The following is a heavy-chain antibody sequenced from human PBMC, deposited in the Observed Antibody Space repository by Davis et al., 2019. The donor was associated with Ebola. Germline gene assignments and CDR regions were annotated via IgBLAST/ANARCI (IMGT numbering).Heavy chain of an antibody. CDR3: ARAGRVVVTAMADY. J-gene: IGHJ4*02. D-gene: IGHD2-21*02. CDR2: ISTYNGNT. Sequence: AASVKVSCKASGYTFTSYGISWVRQAPRQGLEWMGWISTYNGNTNFAQKLQGRVTMTTDTSTSSAYMELRSLRSDDTAVYYCARAGRVVVTAMADYWGQGTLVTVSS. CDR1: GYTFTSYG. V-gene: IGHV1-18*04.